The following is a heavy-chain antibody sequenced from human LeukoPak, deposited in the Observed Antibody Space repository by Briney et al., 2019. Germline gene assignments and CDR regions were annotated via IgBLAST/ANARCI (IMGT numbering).Heavy chain of an antibody. CDR3: AICTYYYDSSGYSNI. J-gene: IGHJ3*02. V-gene: IGHV1-18*01. CDR2: AYNGNT. D-gene: IGHD3-22*01. Sequence: AYNGNTNYAQKLQGRVSMTTDTSTSTAYMELRSLRSDDTAVYYCAICTYYYDSSGYSNIWGQGTMVTVSS.